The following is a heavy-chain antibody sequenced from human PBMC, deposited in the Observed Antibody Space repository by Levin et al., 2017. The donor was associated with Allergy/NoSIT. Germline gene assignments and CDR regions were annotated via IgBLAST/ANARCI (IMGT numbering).Heavy chain of an antibody. J-gene: IGHJ4*02. CDR3: AREGNWPHYYFDS. V-gene: IGHV3-11*01. D-gene: IGHD1-20*01. Sequence: PGGSLRLSCAASGFTFSDHYMSWIRQVPGKGLEWISYISHSGTSIYYSDSVKGRFTISRDNAKNALFLQMNSLRAEDTAVYYCAREGNWPHYYFDSWGQGILVTVSS. CDR2: ISHSGTSI. CDR1: GFTFSDHY.